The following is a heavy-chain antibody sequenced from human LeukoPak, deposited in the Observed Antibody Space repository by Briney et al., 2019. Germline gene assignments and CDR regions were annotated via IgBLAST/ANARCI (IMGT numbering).Heavy chain of an antibody. CDR1: GFTFSSYA. CDR2: ISGSGGST. D-gene: IGHD3-10*01. Sequence: GGSLRLSCAASGFTFSSYAMSWVRQAPGKGLEWVSAISGSGGSTYYADSVKGRFTISRDNSKNTRYLQMNSLRAEDTAVYDCANLRLLLWFGELFYDYWGQGTLVTVSS. CDR3: ANLRLLLWFGELFYDY. J-gene: IGHJ4*02. V-gene: IGHV3-23*01.